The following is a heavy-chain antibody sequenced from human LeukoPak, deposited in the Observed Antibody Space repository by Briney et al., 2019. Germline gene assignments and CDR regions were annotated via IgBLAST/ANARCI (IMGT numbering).Heavy chain of an antibody. J-gene: IGHJ4*02. V-gene: IGHV4-38-2*02. D-gene: IGHD5-18*01. CDR2: IYHSGST. Sequence: PSETLSLTCTVSGYSISSGYYWGWIRQPPGKGLEWIGSIYHSGSTYYNPSLKSRVTISVDTSKNQFSLKLSSVTAADTAVYYCARGRGYSSLYYFDYWGQGTLVTVSS. CDR1: GYSISSGYY. CDR3: ARGRGYSSLYYFDY.